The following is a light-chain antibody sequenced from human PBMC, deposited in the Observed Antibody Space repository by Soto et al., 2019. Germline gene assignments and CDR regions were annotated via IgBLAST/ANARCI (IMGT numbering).Light chain of an antibody. CDR2: KAS. Sequence: DIQMTQSPSTLSASVGDRVTITCRASQSISTWLAWYQQKPGKAPKLLIYKASNLEGGVPSRFSGSGSGTDFTITINSLQPDDFATYYCQQYNTYPLSFGGGTTVEIK. CDR1: QSISTW. CDR3: QQYNTYPLS. J-gene: IGKJ4*01. V-gene: IGKV1-5*03.